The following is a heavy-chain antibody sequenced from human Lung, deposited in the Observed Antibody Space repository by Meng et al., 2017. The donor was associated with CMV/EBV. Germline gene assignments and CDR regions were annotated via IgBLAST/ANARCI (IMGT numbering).Heavy chain of an antibody. CDR2: IYTSRTT. CDR3: ARAEADTGNFAY. D-gene: IGHD6-19*01. J-gene: IGHJ4*02. V-gene: IGHV4-4*07. Sequence: GPEPVKPPVPLALTCTDPDGSISIYYRSWIRQSAGKGMVWIGRIYTSRTTIYNPSLTSRLTLSLDTSKNQFSLKLNSVTAADTAVYYCARAEADTGNFAYWGQGTLVTVSS. CDR1: DGSISIYY.